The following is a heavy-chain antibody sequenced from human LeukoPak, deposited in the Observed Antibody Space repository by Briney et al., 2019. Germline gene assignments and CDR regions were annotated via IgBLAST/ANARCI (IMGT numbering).Heavy chain of an antibody. J-gene: IGHJ6*03. D-gene: IGHD2-15*01. CDR2: IKTDGSDM. Sequence: GGSLRLSCAAAGFTLSNYWMHWVRQAPGKGLVWVAAIKTDGSDMQYADSVKGRFTISRDNSKNTLYLQMNSLRAEDTAIYYCAKNGDRGAYCSGGSCYPYYYYYMDVWGKGTTVTISS. CDR3: AKNGDRGAYCSGGSCYPYYYYYMDV. V-gene: IGHV3-74*03. CDR1: GFTLSNYW.